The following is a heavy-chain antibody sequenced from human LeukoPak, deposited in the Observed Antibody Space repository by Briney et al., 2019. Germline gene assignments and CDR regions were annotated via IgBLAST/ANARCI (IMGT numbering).Heavy chain of an antibody. Sequence: GGSLRLSCAASGFTFSSYGMSWVRQAPGKGLEWVSAISGSGGSTYYADSVKGRFTISRDNSKNTLYLQMNSLRADDTAIYYCANGPTKDGYHYYFDYWGQGTLVTVSS. V-gene: IGHV3-23*01. CDR3: ANGPTKDGYHYYFDY. J-gene: IGHJ4*02. D-gene: IGHD5-24*01. CDR1: GFTFSSYG. CDR2: ISGSGGST.